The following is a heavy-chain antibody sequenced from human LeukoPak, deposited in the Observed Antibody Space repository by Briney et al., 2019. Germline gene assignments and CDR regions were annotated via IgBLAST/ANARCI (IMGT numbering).Heavy chain of an antibody. D-gene: IGHD1-1*01. Sequence: GESLKISCQGSGYTFTNYWIGWVRQMPGKGLEWMGRIDPSDSYTNYSPSFQGHVTISADKSISTAYLQWSSLKASDTAMYYCARYTTGAFDYWGQGTLVTVSS. J-gene: IGHJ4*02. CDR2: IDPSDSYT. V-gene: IGHV5-10-1*01. CDR1: GYTFTNYW. CDR3: ARYTTGAFDY.